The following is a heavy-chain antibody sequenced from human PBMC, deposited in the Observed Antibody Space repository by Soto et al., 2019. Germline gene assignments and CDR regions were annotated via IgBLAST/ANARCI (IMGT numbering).Heavy chain of an antibody. D-gene: IGHD1-26*01. CDR3: ARGVGPTPPSYLCD. Sequence: GGSLRLSCAASGFTFSSYNMNWVRQAPGKGLEWVSSISSSSSYIYYADSVKGRFTISRDNAKNSLYLQMNSLRADDTAVYYCARGVGPTPPSYLCDWGKGTLVTVSS. J-gene: IGHJ4*02. CDR1: GFTFSSYN. V-gene: IGHV3-21*01. CDR2: ISSSSSYI.